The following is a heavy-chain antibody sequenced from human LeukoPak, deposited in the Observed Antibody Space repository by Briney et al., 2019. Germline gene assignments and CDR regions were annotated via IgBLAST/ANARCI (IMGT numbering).Heavy chain of an antibody. CDR1: GGSISSGGYS. V-gene: IGHV4-31*03. CDR2: IYYSGST. Sequence: SQTLSLTCTVSGGSISSGGYSWSWIRQHPGKGLEWIGYIYYSGSTYYNPSLKSRVTISVDTSKNQFSLKLSSVTAVDTAVYYCARVRGQPRLYYDILTGYRFDPWGQGTLVTVSS. D-gene: IGHD3-9*01. CDR3: ARVRGQPRLYYDILTGYRFDP. J-gene: IGHJ5*02.